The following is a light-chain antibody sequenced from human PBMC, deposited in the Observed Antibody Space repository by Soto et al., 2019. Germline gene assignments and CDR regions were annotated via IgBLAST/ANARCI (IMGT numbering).Light chain of an antibody. J-gene: IGKJ4*01. V-gene: IGKV3-15*01. CDR3: QHYTNWPLT. CDR1: HSVSSR. CDR2: GAS. Sequence: DIVMTQSPATLSVSPGERATLSCRASHSVSSRLAWYQQKPGQAPRLLIYGASTRATGLPARFSGSGSGTEFTLTISSLQPEDFAVYYCQHYTNWPLTFGGGTKVEIK.